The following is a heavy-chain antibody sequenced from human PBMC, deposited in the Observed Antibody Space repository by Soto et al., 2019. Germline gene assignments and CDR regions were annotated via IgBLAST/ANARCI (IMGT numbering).Heavy chain of an antibody. Sequence: EVQLVESGGGLVQPGGSLRLSCAASGFSSSSYWIHWVRQAPGKGLVWVSRIKTDGSSTDYADSVKGRFTISRDNAKNTLYLQMNSLRAEDTAVYYCAKREGNTYGLFHWGQGTLVTVSS. V-gene: IGHV3-74*01. D-gene: IGHD5-18*01. CDR2: IKTDGSST. J-gene: IGHJ4*02. CDR3: AKREGNTYGLFH. CDR1: GFSSSSYW.